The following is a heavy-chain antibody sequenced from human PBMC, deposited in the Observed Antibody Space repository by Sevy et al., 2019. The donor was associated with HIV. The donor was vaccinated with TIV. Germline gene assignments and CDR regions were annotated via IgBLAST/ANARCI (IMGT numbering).Heavy chain of an antibody. CDR3: AREGCTKPHDY. CDR1: GFTFSKYS. Sequence: GGSLRLSCAASGFTFSKYSMSWVRQPPGKGLEWVSTLSFGCGEINYADSVKGRFTISRDNSKSSVYLQMNNLRPEETAVYYCAREGCTKPHDYWGQRTLVTVSS. D-gene: IGHD2-8*01. CDR2: LSFGCGEI. J-gene: IGHJ4*02. V-gene: IGHV3-23*01.